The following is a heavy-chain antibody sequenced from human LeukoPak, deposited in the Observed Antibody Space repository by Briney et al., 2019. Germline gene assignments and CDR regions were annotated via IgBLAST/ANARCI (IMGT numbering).Heavy chain of an antibody. J-gene: IGHJ4*02. CDR1: GFSFSSYG. D-gene: IGHD6-19*01. CDR3: ARILDSAWGELGY. Sequence: GGSLRLSCVASGFSFSSYGMHWVRQAPGKGLEWVAVISYDASNKYYADSVKGRFTISRDNSKNTLYLQMNSLRAEDMAVYYCARILDSAWGELGYWGQGTLVTVSS. CDR2: ISYDASNK. V-gene: IGHV3-30*03.